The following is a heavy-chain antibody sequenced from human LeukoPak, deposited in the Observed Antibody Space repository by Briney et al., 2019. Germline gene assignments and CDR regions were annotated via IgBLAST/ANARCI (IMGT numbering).Heavy chain of an antibody. D-gene: IGHD3-10*01. CDR1: GFTFSSYG. Sequence: GGSLRLSCAASGFTFSSYGMHWVRQAPGKGLEWVAFIRYDGSNKYYADSVKGRFTISRDNSKNTLYLQMNSLRAEDTAVYYCAKDLAPEPIIYGSGTDVDSWGQGTLVTVSS. CDR2: IRYDGSNK. J-gene: IGHJ4*02. CDR3: AKDLAPEPIIYGSGTDVDS. V-gene: IGHV3-30*02.